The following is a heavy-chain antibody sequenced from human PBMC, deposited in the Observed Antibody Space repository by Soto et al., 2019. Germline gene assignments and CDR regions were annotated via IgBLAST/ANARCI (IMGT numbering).Heavy chain of an antibody. D-gene: IGHD6-19*01. CDR3: AREWYGPYSSGWYGCYFDY. CDR1: GFTFSSYG. J-gene: IGHJ4*02. CDR2: IWYDGSNK. Sequence: GGSLRLSCAASGFTFSSYGMHWVRQAPGKGLEWVAVIWYDGSNKYYADSVKGRFTISRDNSKNTLYLQMNSLRAEDTAVYYCAREWYGPYSSGWYGCYFDYWGQGTLVTVPS. V-gene: IGHV3-33*01.